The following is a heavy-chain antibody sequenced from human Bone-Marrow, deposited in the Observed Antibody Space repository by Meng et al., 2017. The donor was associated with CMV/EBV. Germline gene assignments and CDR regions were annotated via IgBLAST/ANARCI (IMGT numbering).Heavy chain of an antibody. CDR1: GFIFSSFE. Sequence: GGSLRLSCTASGFIFSSFEMNWVRQAPGKGLEWISHISTGSTIHYADSVKGRFTISRDNAKNSLYLQMNSLRAEDTAVYYCARGSSGPLDYWGQGTLVTVSS. CDR3: ARGSSGPLDY. J-gene: IGHJ4*02. CDR2: ISTGSTI. V-gene: IGHV3-48*03. D-gene: IGHD6-19*01.